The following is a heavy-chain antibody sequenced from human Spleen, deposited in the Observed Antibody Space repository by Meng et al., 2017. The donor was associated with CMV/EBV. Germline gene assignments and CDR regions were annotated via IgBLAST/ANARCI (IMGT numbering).Heavy chain of an antibody. V-gene: IGHV3-23*01. J-gene: IGHJ4*02. CDR3: AKLGRQYSGSYHDY. Sequence: GESLKISCAASGFTFSSYAMSWVRQAPGKGLEWVSAISGSGGSTYYADSVKGRFTISRDNSKNTLYLQMNSLRAEDTAVYYCAKLGRQYSGSYHDYWGQGTLVTVSS. D-gene: IGHD1-26*01. CDR2: ISGSGGST. CDR1: GFTFSSYA.